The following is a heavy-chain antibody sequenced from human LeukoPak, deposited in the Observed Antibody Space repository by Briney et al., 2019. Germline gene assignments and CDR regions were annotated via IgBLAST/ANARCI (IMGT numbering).Heavy chain of an antibody. J-gene: IGHJ4*02. CDR1: GGTFSSYA. CDR2: ISPNSGGT. D-gene: IGHD1-26*01. CDR3: ARVLLWELPLGAFDY. Sequence: ASVKVSCKASGGTFSSYAISWVRQAPGQGLEWMGWISPNSGGTNCAQKFQGRVTMTRDTSISTAYMELSRLRSDDTAVYYCARVLLWELPLGAFDYWGQGTLVTVSS. V-gene: IGHV1-2*02.